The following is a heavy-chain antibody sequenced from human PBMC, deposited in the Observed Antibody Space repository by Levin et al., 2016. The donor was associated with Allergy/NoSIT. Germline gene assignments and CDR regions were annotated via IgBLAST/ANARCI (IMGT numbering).Heavy chain of an antibody. J-gene: IGHJ6*02. CDR3: ARDDGTFARRSGMDV. CDR2: ISDSSSHI. Sequence: GESLKISCAASGFTLSYSGMNWVRQAPGKGLEWVSYISDSSSHIYYADSVRGRFTISRDNAKNSLFLQMNSLRAEDTAVYYCARDDGTFARRSGMDVWGQGTTVTVSS. CDR1: GFTLSYSG. D-gene: IGHD6-6*01. V-gene: IGHV3-21*06.